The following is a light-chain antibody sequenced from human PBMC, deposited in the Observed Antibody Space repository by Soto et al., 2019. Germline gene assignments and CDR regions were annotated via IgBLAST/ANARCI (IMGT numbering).Light chain of an antibody. CDR2: KAS. J-gene: IGKJ2*01. CDR1: QSISSW. Sequence: DIQMTQSPSTLSASVGDRVTITCRASQSISSWLAWYQQKPGKAPKVLIYKASSLESGVPSRFSGSGSGTEFTLSISSLQPDDFATYYCQQYNSYPNTFGQGTKLEIE. CDR3: QQYNSYPNT. V-gene: IGKV1-5*03.